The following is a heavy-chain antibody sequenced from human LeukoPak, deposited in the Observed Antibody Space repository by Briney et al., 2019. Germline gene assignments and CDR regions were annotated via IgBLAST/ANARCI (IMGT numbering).Heavy chain of an antibody. Sequence: ASVKVSCKASGYTFTTYGISWVRQAPGQGLEWMGWISAHNGDTNYAQRLQGRVTTTTDTSTSTAYMELRSLRSDDTAVYYCARVKARSGSYSLDYWGQGTLVTVSS. V-gene: IGHV1-18*01. CDR1: GYTFTTYG. CDR3: ARVKARSGSYSLDY. J-gene: IGHJ4*02. D-gene: IGHD1-26*01. CDR2: ISAHNGDT.